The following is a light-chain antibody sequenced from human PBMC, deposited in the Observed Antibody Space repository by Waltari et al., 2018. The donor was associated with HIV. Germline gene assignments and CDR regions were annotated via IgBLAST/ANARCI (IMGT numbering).Light chain of an antibody. Sequence: QSVLPQPPSASGTPGQLVTISCSGSNSNIGSNDVSCYQQFPGTATKLVIYSSSYRPSGVPDRFSGSRSGTSASLAISGLQSEDEAHYFCAAWDDNLTGWAFGGGTKMTVL. J-gene: IGLJ3*02. CDR1: NSNIGSND. CDR2: SSS. V-gene: IGLV1-44*01. CDR3: AAWDDNLTGWA.